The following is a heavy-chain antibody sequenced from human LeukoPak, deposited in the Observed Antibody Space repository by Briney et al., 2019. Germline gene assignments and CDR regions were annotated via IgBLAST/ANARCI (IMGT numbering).Heavy chain of an antibody. J-gene: IGHJ3*02. CDR1: GFTVSSNY. V-gene: IGHV3-53*01. Sequence: PGGSLRLSCAASGFTVSSNYMSWVRQAPGKGLEWVSVIYSGGSTYYADSVKGRFPISRDNSKNTLYLQMNSLRAEDTAVYYCATQQQLGAFDIWGQGTMVTVSS. D-gene: IGHD6-13*01. CDR2: IYSGGST. CDR3: ATQQQLGAFDI.